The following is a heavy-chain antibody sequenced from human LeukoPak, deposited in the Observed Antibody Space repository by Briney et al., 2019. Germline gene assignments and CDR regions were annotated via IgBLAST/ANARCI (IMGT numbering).Heavy chain of an antibody. CDR1: AGSFSGYY. Sequence: PSETLSLTCAVYAGSFSGYYWTWIRQPPGKGLEWIGEISHSGTTNYNPSLKSRVTISVDTSKNQFSLTLSSVTAADTAVYYCARGRIAARLGMDYWGQGTLVTVSS. D-gene: IGHD6-6*01. V-gene: IGHV4-34*01. J-gene: IGHJ4*02. CDR3: ARGRIAARLGMDY. CDR2: ISHSGTT.